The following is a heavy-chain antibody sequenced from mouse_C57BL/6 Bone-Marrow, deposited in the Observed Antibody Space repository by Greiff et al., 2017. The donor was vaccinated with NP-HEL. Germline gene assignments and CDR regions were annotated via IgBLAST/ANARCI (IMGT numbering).Heavy chain of an antibody. CDR1: GYTFTSYW. J-gene: IGHJ3*01. Sequence: VQLQQPGAELVMPGASVKLSCKASGYTFTSYWMHWVKQRPGQGLEWIGEIDPSDSYTNYNQKFKGKSTLTVDKSSSTAYMQLSSLTSEDSAVYYCAREGVIKRFAYGGQGTLVTVSA. CDR2: IDPSDSYT. D-gene: IGHD1-1*01. V-gene: IGHV1-69*01. CDR3: AREGVIKRFAY.